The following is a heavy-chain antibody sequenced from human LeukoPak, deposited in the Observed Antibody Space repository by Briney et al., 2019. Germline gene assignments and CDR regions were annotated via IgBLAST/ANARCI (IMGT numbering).Heavy chain of an antibody. D-gene: IGHD3-22*01. CDR3: ARSLWYYYDSSGYYFFDY. CDR2: INHNGNVN. V-gene: IGHV3-7*01. CDR1: GFTFSSYW. J-gene: IGHJ4*02. Sequence: GGSLRLSCAASGFTFSSYWMNWARQAPGKGLEWVASINHNGNVNYYVDSVKGRFTISRDNAKNSLYLQMNSLRAEDTAVYYCARSLWYYYDSSGYYFFDYWGQGTLVTVSS.